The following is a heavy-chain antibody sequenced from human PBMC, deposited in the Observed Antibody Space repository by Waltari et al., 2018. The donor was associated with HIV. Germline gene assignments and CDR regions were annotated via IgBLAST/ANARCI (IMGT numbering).Heavy chain of an antibody. CDR1: GCPFSDYY. V-gene: IGHV3-11*01. J-gene: IGHJ3*02. CDR3: ARESPIMGATEIEAFDI. CDR2: ISTSGSIT. D-gene: IGHD1-26*01. Sequence: QVQLVESGGGLVKPGGSLRLSCAASGCPFSDYYMIWIRQAPGKGREWVSYISTSGSITYHSDSVKGRFTISRDNANNSLYLQMNDLRVEDTAVYYCARESPIMGATEIEAFDIWGQGTMVTVSS.